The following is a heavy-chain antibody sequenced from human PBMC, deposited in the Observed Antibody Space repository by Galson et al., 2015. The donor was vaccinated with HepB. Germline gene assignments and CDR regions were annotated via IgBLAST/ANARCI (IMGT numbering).Heavy chain of an antibody. CDR1: GGTFSSYA. Sequence: SCKASGGTFSSYAISWVRQAPGQGLEWMGGIIPIFGTANYAQKFQGRVTITADESTSTAYMELSSLRSEDTAVYYCARAGNAPLDYYDSSGYYGQFDYWGQGTLVTVSS. CDR2: IIPIFGTA. D-gene: IGHD3-22*01. V-gene: IGHV1-69*01. J-gene: IGHJ4*02. CDR3: ARAGNAPLDYYDSSGYYGQFDY.